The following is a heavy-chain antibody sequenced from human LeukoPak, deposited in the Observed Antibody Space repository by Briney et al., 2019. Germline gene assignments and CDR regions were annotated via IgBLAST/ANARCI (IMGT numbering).Heavy chain of an antibody. Sequence: SETLSLTCAVYGGSFSDYYWTWIRQPPGKGLEWIGEINHSGSTNYNPSLKSRVTISVDTSKTQFSLKLRSVTAADTAVYYCARRRHNFDFYDVWGQGTRVTVSS. J-gene: IGHJ3*01. CDR2: INHSGST. CDR3: ARRRHNFDFYDV. V-gene: IGHV4-34*01. D-gene: IGHD3/OR15-3a*01. CDR1: GGSFSDYY.